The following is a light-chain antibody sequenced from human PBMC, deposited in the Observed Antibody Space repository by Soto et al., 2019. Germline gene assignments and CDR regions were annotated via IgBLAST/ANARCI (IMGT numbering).Light chain of an antibody. CDR2: RVS. CDR3: QEYDNYSRT. Sequence: DIQMTQSPSTLPASVGDRVTITCRASHSISNWLACYQQKPGKAPKLLSYRVSNLEGGVPSRFSGSGSGTEFTLTIRSLQPDDFATYYCQEYDNYSRTFGHGTKV. J-gene: IGKJ1*01. V-gene: IGKV1-5*03. CDR1: HSISNW.